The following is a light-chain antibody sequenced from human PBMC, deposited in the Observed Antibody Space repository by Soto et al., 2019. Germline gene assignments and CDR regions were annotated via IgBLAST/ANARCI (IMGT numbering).Light chain of an antibody. CDR3: QQYGSSPRT. J-gene: IGKJ1*01. CDR2: GAS. Sequence: EIVLTQSPGTLSLSPGEIATLSCRASQSVSSSYLAWYQQKPGQAPRLLIYGASSRATGIPDRFSGSGSGTDFTLTISRLEPEDFAAYYCQQYGSSPRTFGQGTKVDIK. CDR1: QSVSSSY. V-gene: IGKV3-20*01.